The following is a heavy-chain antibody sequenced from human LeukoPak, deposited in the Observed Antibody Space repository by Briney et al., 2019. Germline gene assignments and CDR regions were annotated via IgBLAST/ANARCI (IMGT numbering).Heavy chain of an antibody. D-gene: IGHD6-13*01. CDR1: GGSLSGFY. J-gene: IGHJ4*02. V-gene: IGHV4-34*01. CDR2: INQSGST. Sequence: SETLSLTCAVYGGSLSGFYWSWIRQSPGKGLEWIGEINQSGSTNYNPSLKSRVTISVDTSKNQFSLKLSSVTAADTAVYYCARGWQQLVPFDYWGQGTLVTVSS. CDR3: ARGWQQLVPFDY.